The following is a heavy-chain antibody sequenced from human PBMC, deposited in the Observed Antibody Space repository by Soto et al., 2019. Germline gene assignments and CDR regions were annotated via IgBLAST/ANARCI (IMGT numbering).Heavy chain of an antibody. CDR1: GGSVSSSGNY. Sequence: SETLSLTCTVSGGSVSSSGNYWGWIRQPPGKGLEWIGSIYYSGSTYYNPSLKSRVTTSVDTSKNQFSLKLSSVTAADTAVYYCSRHDYGDYVFDYWGQGTLVTVSS. J-gene: IGHJ4*02. D-gene: IGHD4-17*01. CDR2: IYYSGST. V-gene: IGHV4-39*01. CDR3: SRHDYGDYVFDY.